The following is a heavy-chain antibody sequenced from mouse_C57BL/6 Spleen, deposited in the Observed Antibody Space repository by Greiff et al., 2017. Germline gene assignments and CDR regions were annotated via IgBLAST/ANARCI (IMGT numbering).Heavy chain of an antibody. V-gene: IGHV1-72*01. CDR3: ASRSNWDVAMDY. J-gene: IGHJ4*01. CDR1: GYTFTSYW. CDR2: IDPNSGGT. Sequence: QVQLQQSGAELVKPGASVKLSCKASGYTFTSYWMHWVKQRPGRGLEWIGRIDPNSGGTKYNEKFKGKATLTGDKPSSTAYMQLSSLTSEDSAVYSCASRSNWDVAMDYWGQGTSVTVSS. D-gene: IGHD4-1*01.